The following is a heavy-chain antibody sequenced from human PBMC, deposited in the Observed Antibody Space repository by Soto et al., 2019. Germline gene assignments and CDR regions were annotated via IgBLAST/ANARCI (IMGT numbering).Heavy chain of an antibody. CDR1: GVSISSGDYY. CDR3: ARRYGGNFDY. D-gene: IGHD3-16*01. CDR2: IYYSGST. V-gene: IGHV4-61*08. Sequence: SETLSLTCTVSGVSISSGDYYWSWIRQPPGKGLEWIGYIYYSGSTNYNPSLKSRVTISVDTSKNQFSLKLSSVTAADTAVYYCARRYGGNFDYWGQGTLVTVSS. J-gene: IGHJ4*02.